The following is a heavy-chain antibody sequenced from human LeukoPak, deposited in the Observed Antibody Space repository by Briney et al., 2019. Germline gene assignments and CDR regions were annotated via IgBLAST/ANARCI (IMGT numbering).Heavy chain of an antibody. Sequence: GGSLRLSCAASGLTFSRYGMHWVRQAPGKGLEWVSSISSSSSYIYYADSVKGRFTISRDNAKNSLYLQMNSLRAEDTAVYYCARETQQQSFDYWGQGTLVTVSS. CDR3: ARETQQQSFDY. CDR1: GLTFSRYG. CDR2: ISSSSSYI. J-gene: IGHJ4*02. D-gene: IGHD6-13*01. V-gene: IGHV3-21*01.